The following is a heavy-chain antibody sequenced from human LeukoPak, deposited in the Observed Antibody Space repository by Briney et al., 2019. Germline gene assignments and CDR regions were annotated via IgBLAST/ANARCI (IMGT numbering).Heavy chain of an antibody. Sequence: PSETLSLTCAVYGGSFSGYYWSWIRQPPGKGLEWIGEINHSGSTNYNPSLKSRVTISVDTSKNQFSLKLSSVTAADTAVYYCAGRYCSSTSCYPFDPWGQGTLVTVSS. D-gene: IGHD2-2*01. CDR2: INHSGST. V-gene: IGHV4-34*01. CDR1: GGSFSGYY. CDR3: AGRYCSSTSCYPFDP. J-gene: IGHJ5*02.